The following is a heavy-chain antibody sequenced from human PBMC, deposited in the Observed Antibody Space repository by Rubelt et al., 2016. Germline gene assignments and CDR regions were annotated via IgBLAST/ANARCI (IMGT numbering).Heavy chain of an antibody. D-gene: IGHD6-19*01. V-gene: IGHV4-34*01. CDR2: INHSGST. CDR3: ARVSGWYRAPGQDFDY. CDR1: GGSFSGYY. J-gene: IGHJ4*02. Sequence: QVQLQQWGAGLLKPSETLSLTCAVYGGSFSGYYWSWIRQPPGKGLAWIGEINHSGSTNYNPALKSRVTISVETSKNQFSLKLSSVTAADTAVYYCARVSGWYRAPGQDFDYWGQGTLVTVSS.